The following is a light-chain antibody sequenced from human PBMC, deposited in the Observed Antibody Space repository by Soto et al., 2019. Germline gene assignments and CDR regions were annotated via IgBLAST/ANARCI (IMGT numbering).Light chain of an antibody. V-gene: IGKV3-20*01. CDR1: QSVSSSQ. J-gene: IGKJ5*01. CDR2: GAS. CDR3: QQYGSSPIT. Sequence: EIVWTQSPGTLSLTPGERATLSFRASQSVSSSQLAWYQQKPGQAPRLLMYGASSRATGIPDRLSGSGSGTDFTLTISRLEPEDFAVYYCQQYGSSPITFGQGTRLEIK.